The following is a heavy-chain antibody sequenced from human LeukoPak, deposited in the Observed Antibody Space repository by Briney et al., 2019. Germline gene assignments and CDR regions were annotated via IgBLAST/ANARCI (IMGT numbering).Heavy chain of an antibody. V-gene: IGHV4-61*01. D-gene: IGHD3-3*01. CDR2: IYYSGST. CDR3: ARDSGTFWSGYQYYYGMDV. Sequence: SETLSLTCTVSGGSVSSGSYYWSWIRQPPGKGLEWIGYIYYSGSTNYNPSLKSRVTISVDTSKNQFSLKLSSVTAADTAVYYCARDSGTFWSGYQYYYGMDVWGQGTTVTVSS. CDR1: GGSVSSGSYY. J-gene: IGHJ6*02.